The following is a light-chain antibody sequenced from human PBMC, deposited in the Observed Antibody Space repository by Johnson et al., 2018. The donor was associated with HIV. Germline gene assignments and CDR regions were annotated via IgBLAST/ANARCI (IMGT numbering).Light chain of an antibody. CDR1: SSNIGNNY. CDR2: ENN. Sequence: QSVLTQPPSVSAAPGQKVTISCSGSSSNIGNNYVSWYQQLPGTAPKLLIYENNKRPSGITDRFSGSKSGTSATLGITGLQTGDEADYYCGTWDNSLSAYVFDTGTKVTVL. CDR3: GTWDNSLSAYV. V-gene: IGLV1-51*02. J-gene: IGLJ1*01.